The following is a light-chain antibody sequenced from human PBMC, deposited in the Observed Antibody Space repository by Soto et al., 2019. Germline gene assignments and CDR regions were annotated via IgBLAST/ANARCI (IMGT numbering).Light chain of an antibody. CDR3: QQRDNWPT. Sequence: EIVLTQSPVTLSLSPGERATLSCRASQSISSNLAWYQQKPGQAPRLLIYDVFNRATGIPARFSGSGSGTDFTLTIRSLEPEDFAVYYCQQRDNWPTFGQGTKVDI. CDR2: DVF. CDR1: QSISSN. V-gene: IGKV3-11*01. J-gene: IGKJ1*01.